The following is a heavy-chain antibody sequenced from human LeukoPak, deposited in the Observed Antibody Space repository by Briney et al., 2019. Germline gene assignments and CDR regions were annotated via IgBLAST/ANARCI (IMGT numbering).Heavy chain of an antibody. Sequence: PSETLSLTCTVSGGSIVSGDYYWTWIRQSPGKGLEWIGYMYYSGSTYYNPSLKSRVTISVDTSKNQFSLKLSPVTAADTAVYYCARTLRSDSSGYYSVWYYFDYWGQGTLVTVSS. CDR3: ARTLRSDSSGYYSVWYYFDY. V-gene: IGHV4-30-4*02. D-gene: IGHD3-22*01. J-gene: IGHJ4*02. CDR1: GGSIVSGDYY. CDR2: MYYSGST.